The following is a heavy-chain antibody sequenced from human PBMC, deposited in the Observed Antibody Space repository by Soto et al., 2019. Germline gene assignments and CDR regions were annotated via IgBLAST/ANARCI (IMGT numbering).Heavy chain of an antibody. CDR3: ARQGYGDYEDY. CDR2: IDPSDSYT. J-gene: IGHJ4*02. V-gene: IGHV5-10-1*01. CDR1: GYSFTTYW. D-gene: IGHD4-17*01. Sequence: EVQLVQSGAEVKKPGESLRISCKASGYSFTTYWISWVRQMPGKGPEWMGRIDPSDSYTDYSPSFQGHVTISADKSISTAYLQWSSLKASDTAMYYCARQGYGDYEDYWGQGTLVTVSS.